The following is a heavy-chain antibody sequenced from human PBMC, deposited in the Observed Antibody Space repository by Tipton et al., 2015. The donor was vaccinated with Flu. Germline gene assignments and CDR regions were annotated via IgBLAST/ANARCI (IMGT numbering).Heavy chain of an antibody. J-gene: IGHJ4*02. Sequence: QVQLVQSGAEVKKPGASVKVSRKASGYTFTGYYMHWVRQAPGQGLEWMGRINPNSGGTNYAQKFQGRVTMTRGTSISTAYMELSRLRSDDTAVYYCARGPGILGYCSGGSCEGNYWGQGTLVTVSS. CDR3: ARGPGILGYCSGGSCEGNY. CDR1: GYTFTGYY. D-gene: IGHD2-15*01. V-gene: IGHV1-2*06. CDR2: INPNSGGT.